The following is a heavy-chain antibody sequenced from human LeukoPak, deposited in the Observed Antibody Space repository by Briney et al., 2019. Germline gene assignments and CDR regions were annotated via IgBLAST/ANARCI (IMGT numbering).Heavy chain of an antibody. CDR2: ISDSSSI. J-gene: IGHJ4*02. D-gene: IGHD5-18*01. CDR3: ARDFKRFRDTAQDY. CDR1: GFTFSSYS. Sequence: GGSLRLSCAASGFTFSSYSMNWVRQAPGKGLEWVSYISDSSSIYYADSVKGRFTISRDNAKNSLYLQMNSLRAEDTAVYYCARDFKRFRDTAQDYWGQGTLVTVSS. V-gene: IGHV3-21*05.